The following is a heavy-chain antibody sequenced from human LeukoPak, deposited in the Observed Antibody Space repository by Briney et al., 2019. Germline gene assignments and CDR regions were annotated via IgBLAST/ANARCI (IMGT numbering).Heavy chain of an antibody. CDR2: ISYDGSNK. D-gene: IGHD5-12*01. CDR1: GFTFSSYG. J-gene: IGHJ4*02. V-gene: IGHV3-30*18. CDR3: AKEEGDIVAPDY. Sequence: GGSLRLSCAASGFTFSSYGMHWVRQAPGKGLEWVAVISYDGSNKYYADSVKGRFTISRDNSKNTLYLQMNSLRAEDTAGYYCAKEEGDIVAPDYWGQGTLVTVSS.